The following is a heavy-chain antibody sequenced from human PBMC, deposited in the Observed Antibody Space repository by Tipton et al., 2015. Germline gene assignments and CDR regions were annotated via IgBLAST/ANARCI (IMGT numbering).Heavy chain of an antibody. Sequence: TLSLTCTVSGGSINTAYWTWIRQPPGKGLEWLGHVYYRGSSYYNPSLKRRLTISIDTSKDQFTLRLSSVTAADTAVYYCARGDDTSGFLRGVFYLWGPGTLVTASS. CDR2: VYYRGSS. J-gene: IGHJ3*01. V-gene: IGHV4-59*12. D-gene: IGHD3-9*01. CDR1: GGSINTAY. CDR3: ARGDDTSGFLRGVFYL.